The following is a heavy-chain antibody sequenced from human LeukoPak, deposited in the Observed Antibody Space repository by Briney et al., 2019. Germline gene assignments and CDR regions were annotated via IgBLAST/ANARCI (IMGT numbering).Heavy chain of an antibody. D-gene: IGHD3-22*01. V-gene: IGHV4-39*07. CDR3: ARDSYDSSGYYFLGYMDV. CDR1: GGSISSGSDY. CDR2: IYYSGST. Sequence: SQTLSLTCTVSGGSISSGSDYWGWIRQPPGKGLEWIGSIYYSGSTYYNPSLKSRVTISVDTSKNQFSLKLSSVTAADTAVYYCARDSYDSSGYYFLGYMDVWGKGTTVTVSS. J-gene: IGHJ6*03.